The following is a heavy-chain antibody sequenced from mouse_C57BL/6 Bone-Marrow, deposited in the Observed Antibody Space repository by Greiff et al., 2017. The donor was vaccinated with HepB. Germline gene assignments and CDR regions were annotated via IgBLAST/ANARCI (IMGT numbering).Heavy chain of an antibody. V-gene: IGHV1-26*01. CDR3: ARGGYDYDVFAY. Sequence: EVQLQQSGPELVKPGASVKISCKASGYTFTDYYMNWVKQSHGKSLEWIGDINPNNGGTSYNQKFKGKATLTVDKSSSTAYMELRSLTSEDSAVYYCARGGYDYDVFAYWGQGTLVTVSA. CDR2: INPNNGGT. J-gene: IGHJ3*01. D-gene: IGHD2-4*01. CDR1: GYTFTDYY.